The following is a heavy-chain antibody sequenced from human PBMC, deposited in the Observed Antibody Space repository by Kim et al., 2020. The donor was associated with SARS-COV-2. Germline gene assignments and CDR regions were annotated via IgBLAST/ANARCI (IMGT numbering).Heavy chain of an antibody. V-gene: IGHV2-5*01. Sequence: KRYSPSLKSRLTITKDTSKNQVVLTMTNMDPVDTATYYCAHSPVAKGVDYWGQGTLVTVSS. CDR2: K. CDR3: AHSPVAKGVDY. D-gene: IGHD3-16*01. J-gene: IGHJ4*02.